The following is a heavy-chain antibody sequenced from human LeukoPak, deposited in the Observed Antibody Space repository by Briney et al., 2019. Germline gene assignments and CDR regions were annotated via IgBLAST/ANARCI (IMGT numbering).Heavy chain of an antibody. CDR3: ARHPKFQAAALDY. CDR2: IYHSGST. CDR1: GYSISSGYY. D-gene: IGHD6-13*01. Sequence: SETLSLTCAVSGYSISSGYYWGWIRQPPGKGQEWIGSIYHSGSTYYNPSLKSRVTISVDTSKNQFSLKLSSVTAADTAVYNCARHPKFQAAALDYWGQGTLVTVSS. V-gene: IGHV4-38-2*01. J-gene: IGHJ4*02.